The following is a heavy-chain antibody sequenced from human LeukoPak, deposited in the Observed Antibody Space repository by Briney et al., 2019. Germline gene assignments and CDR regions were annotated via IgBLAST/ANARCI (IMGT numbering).Heavy chain of an antibody. J-gene: IGHJ5*02. V-gene: IGHV3-9*03. CDR3: AKGGLYSFGTKSLFDP. CDR1: GFTFDEYA. CDR2: ISWNSGSI. D-gene: IGHD2-2*02. Sequence: GRSLRLSCAASGFTFDEYAMHWVRPAPGKGLEWVSSISWNSGSIGYADSVKGRFTISRDNAKNSLYLQMDSLRAEDMAFYYCAKGGLYSFGTKSLFDPWGQGTLVTVS.